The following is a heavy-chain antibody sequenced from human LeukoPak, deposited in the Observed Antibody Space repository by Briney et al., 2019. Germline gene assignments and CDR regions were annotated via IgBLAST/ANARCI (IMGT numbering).Heavy chain of an antibody. CDR3: ARDQAAAGTSPFDY. CDR1: GFTFSSCS. CDR2: ISSSSSYI. V-gene: IGHV3-21*01. J-gene: IGHJ4*02. D-gene: IGHD6-13*01. Sequence: GGSLRLSCAASGFTFSSCSMNWVRQAPGKGLEWVSSISSSSSYIYYADSVKGRFTISRDNAKNSLYLQMNSLRAEDTAVYYCARDQAAAGTSPFDYWGQGTLVTVSS.